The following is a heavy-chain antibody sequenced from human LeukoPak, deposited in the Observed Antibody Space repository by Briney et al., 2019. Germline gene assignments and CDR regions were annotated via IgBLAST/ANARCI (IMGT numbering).Heavy chain of an antibody. CDR1: RGTFSSYA. Sequence: GASVKVSCKASRGTFSSYAISWVRQAPGQGLEWMGRIIPILGIANYAQKFQVRVTITADKSTSTAYMELSSLRSEDTAVYYCARGNCSSTSCYIGTYYYGMDVWGQGTTVTVSS. CDR3: ARGNCSSTSCYIGTYYYGMDV. V-gene: IGHV1-69*04. J-gene: IGHJ6*02. CDR2: IIPILGIA. D-gene: IGHD2-2*02.